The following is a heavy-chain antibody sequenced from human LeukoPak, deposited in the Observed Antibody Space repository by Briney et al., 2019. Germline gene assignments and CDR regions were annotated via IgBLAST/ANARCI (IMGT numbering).Heavy chain of an antibody. J-gene: IGHJ4*02. CDR1: GFTFSSYD. D-gene: IGHD6-13*01. V-gene: IGHV3-64*01. CDR2: ISNNGGST. CDR3: ARVGTYSNTWYGSYFDY. Sequence: GGSLRLSCVASGFTFSSYDMHWVRQAPGKGLEYVSAISNNGGSTSYANSVKGRFTISRDNSKNTLYLQMGSLRAEDMAVYYCARVGTYSNTWYGSYFDYWGQGTLATVSS.